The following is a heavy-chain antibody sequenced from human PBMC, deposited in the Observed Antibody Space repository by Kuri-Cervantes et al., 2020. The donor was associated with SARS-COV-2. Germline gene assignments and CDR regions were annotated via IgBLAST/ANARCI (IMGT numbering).Heavy chain of an antibody. CDR2: ISRNSNYI. V-gene: IGHV3-21*01. D-gene: IGHD3-3*01. J-gene: IGHJ4*02. CDR1: GFDFSLYN. CDR3: ARGGTDFWSGYSEDLGY. Sequence: GGSLRLSCAASGFDFSLYNMNWVRQAPGKGLEWVSRISRNSNYIDYADSVKGRFTISRGDTKNSLYLQMNSLRAEDTAVYYCARGGTDFWSGYSEDLGYWGQGTLVTVSS.